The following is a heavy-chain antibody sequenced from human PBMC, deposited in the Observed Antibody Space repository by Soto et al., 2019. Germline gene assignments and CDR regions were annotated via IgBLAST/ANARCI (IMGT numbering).Heavy chain of an antibody. V-gene: IGHV4-39*01. CDR2: IYYSGST. J-gene: IGHJ4*02. CDR1: GGSISSSSDY. Sequence: SETLSLTCTVSGGSISSSSDYWGWIRQPPGKGLEWLAHIYYSGSTYYNPSLKSRITISMDTSKNQVSLKLTSVTAADTAVYYCARHPIVGTTLYFDYWGRGTLVTVSS. CDR3: ARHPIVGTTLYFDY. D-gene: IGHD1-26*01.